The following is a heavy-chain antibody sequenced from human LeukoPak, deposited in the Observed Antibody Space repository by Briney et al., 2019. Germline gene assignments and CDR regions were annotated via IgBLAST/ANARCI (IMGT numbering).Heavy chain of an antibody. CDR2: IWHSGHT. J-gene: IGHJ4*02. CDR3: ARARESMATAGSYFDY. CDR1: GGSLSSGDYS. V-gene: IGHV4-30-2*01. Sequence: PSETLSLTCAVSGGSLSSGDYSWSWIRQPPGSGLEWIGYIWHSGHTNYNPSLRSRVTISVARSNNQFSLRLSSVTAADTAVYYCARARESMATAGSYFDYWGQGTLVTVSS. D-gene: IGHD6-13*01.